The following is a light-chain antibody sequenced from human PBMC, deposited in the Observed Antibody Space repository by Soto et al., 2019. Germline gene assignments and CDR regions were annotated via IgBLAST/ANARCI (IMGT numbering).Light chain of an antibody. Sequence: QSALTQPASVSGSPGQSITISCTGTSSDVGAYNYVSWYQQHPGKAPKLMIYDVSNRPSGVSNRFSGSKSGNTASLTISGPQAEDEADYYCSSYTSSTTLDVVFGGGTKLTV. CDR3: SSYTSSTTLDVV. V-gene: IGLV2-14*01. J-gene: IGLJ2*01. CDR2: DVS. CDR1: SSDVGAYNY.